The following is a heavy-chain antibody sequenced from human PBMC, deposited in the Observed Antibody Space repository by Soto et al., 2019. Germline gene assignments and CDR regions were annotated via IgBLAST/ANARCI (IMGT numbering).Heavy chain of an antibody. CDR3: AKGKTYYYYYMDV. J-gene: IGHJ6*03. V-gene: IGHV3-23*01. Sequence: PGGSLRLSCAASGFTFISYAMSWVRQAPGKGLEWVSAISGSGGSTYYADSVKGRFTISRDNSKNTLYLQMNSLRAEDTAVYYCAKGKTYYYYYMDVWGKGTTVTVSS. CDR2: ISGSGGST. CDR1: GFTFISYA. D-gene: IGHD6-13*01.